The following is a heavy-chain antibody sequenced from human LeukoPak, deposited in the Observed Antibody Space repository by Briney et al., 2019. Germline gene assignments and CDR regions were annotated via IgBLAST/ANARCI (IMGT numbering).Heavy chain of an antibody. Sequence: GGSLRLSCAASGFTFSSYAISWVRQAPGKGLEWVSAISGSGGSTYYADSVKGRFTISRDNAKNSLYLQMNSLRAEDTAVYYCARDLQLLYFLERDYWGQGTLVTVSS. CDR3: ARDLQLLYFLERDY. V-gene: IGHV3-23*01. CDR1: GFTFSSYA. J-gene: IGHJ4*02. CDR2: ISGSGGST. D-gene: IGHD2-2*02.